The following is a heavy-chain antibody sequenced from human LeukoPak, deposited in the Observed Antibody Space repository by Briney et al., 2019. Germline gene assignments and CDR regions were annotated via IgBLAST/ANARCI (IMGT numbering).Heavy chain of an antibody. V-gene: IGHV3-30*18. J-gene: IGHJ6*02. D-gene: IGHD6-19*01. CDR3: AKDSSWLVNYYYGMDV. CDR1: GFTFSSYG. Sequence: PGGSLRLSCAASGFTFSSYGMHWVRQAPGKGLEWVAVISYDGSDKYYADSVKGRFTISRDNSKNTLYLQMNSLRAEDTAVYYCAKDSSWLVNYYYGMDVWGQGTTVTVSS. CDR2: ISYDGSDK.